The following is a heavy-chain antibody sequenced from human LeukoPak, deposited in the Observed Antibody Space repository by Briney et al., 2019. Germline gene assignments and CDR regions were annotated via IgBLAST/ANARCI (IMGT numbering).Heavy chain of an antibody. J-gene: IGHJ4*02. V-gene: IGHV1-69*08. CDR2: VIPSLDTA. D-gene: IGHD4-23*01. CDR1: GGTFSGHT. CDR3: ARAYIHGTTVPTPGY. Sequence: GASVKVSCKASGGTFSGHTLNWVRQAPGQGLEWMGRVIPSLDTAKYAQKFQGRVTITADKSTNTAYMDLSSLRSEDTAVYYCARAYIHGTTVPTPGYWGQGTLVTVSS.